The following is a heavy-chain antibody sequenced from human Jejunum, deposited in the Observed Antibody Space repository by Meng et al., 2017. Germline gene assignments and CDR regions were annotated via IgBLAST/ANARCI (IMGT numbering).Heavy chain of an antibody. D-gene: IGHD1-1*01. Sequence: EVPLVESGGGLVQPGGSLSLSCEGSGFGFSSSWIHWVRQTPGKGLVWVARINGDGSSTTYADSVKGRFTISRDNAKNTLYLQMNSLRAEDTAVYYCARDTLAYGTTFDCWGQGTLVTVSS. V-gene: IGHV3-74*01. CDR3: ARDTLAYGTTFDC. CDR1: GFGFSSSW. CDR2: INGDGSST. J-gene: IGHJ4*02.